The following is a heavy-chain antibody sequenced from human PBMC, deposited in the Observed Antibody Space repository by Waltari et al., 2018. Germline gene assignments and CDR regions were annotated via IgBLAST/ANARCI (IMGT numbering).Heavy chain of an antibody. V-gene: IGHV1-3*01. J-gene: IGHJ4*02. CDR2: INAGNGNT. Sequence: QVQLVQSGAELKKPGASVKVSCKASGYTFTSYAKRWVRQAPGQRLEWMGWINAGNGNTKYSQKFQGRVTITADKATGTAYMGLSSLRSEDTAVYYCARGQLELLSGYFDYWGQGTLVTVSS. CDR1: GYTFTSYA. CDR3: ARGQLELLSGYFDY. D-gene: IGHD1-7*01.